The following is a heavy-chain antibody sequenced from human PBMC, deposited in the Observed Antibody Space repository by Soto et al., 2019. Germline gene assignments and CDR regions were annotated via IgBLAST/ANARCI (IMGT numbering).Heavy chain of an antibody. Sequence: SGPTVVNPTQTLTLTCTFCGFSLSTSGVGVGWIRQPPGKALEWLALIYWNDDKRYSPSLKSRLTITKGTSKNQVVLTMTNMDPVDTATYYCAHRLDLLWLRHKHAFDIWGQGTMVTVSS. CDR3: AHRLDLLWLRHKHAFDI. D-gene: IGHD3-10*01. CDR2: IYWNDDK. V-gene: IGHV2-5*01. CDR1: GFSLSTSGVG. J-gene: IGHJ3*02.